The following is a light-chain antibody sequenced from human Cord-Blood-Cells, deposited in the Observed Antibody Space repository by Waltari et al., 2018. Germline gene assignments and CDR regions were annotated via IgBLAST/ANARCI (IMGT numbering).Light chain of an antibody. CDR1: QSVRSY. CDR3: QQRSNWPLT. J-gene: IGKJ4*01. V-gene: IGKV3-11*01. CDR2: DAS. Sequence: EIVLTQSPATLSLSPGVRATLSCRASQSVRSYLAWYQQKPGQAPRLLIYDASNRATGIPARFSGSGSGTDFTLTISSLEPEDFAVYYGQQRSNWPLTFGGGTKVEIK.